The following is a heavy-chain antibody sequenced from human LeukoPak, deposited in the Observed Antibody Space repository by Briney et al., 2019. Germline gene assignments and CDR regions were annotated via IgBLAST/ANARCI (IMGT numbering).Heavy chain of an antibody. CDR1: GFTFSSYS. CDR2: ISSSSRYI. D-gene: IGHD3-10*02. J-gene: IGHJ6*04. V-gene: IGHV3-21*01. Sequence: GGSLRLSCAASGFTFSSYSMNWVRQAPGKGLEWVSSISSSSRYIYYADSGKGRFTISRDNAKNSLYLQMNSLRAEDTAVYYCAELGITMIGGVWGKGTTVTISS. CDR3: AELGITMIGGV.